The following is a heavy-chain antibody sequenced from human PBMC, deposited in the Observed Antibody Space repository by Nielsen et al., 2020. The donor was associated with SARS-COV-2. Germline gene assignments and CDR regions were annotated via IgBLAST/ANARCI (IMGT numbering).Heavy chain of an antibody. J-gene: IGHJ4*02. CDR1: GGSISSSSYY. CDR3: ARDTKIQLWLGPFDY. D-gene: IGHD5-18*01. V-gene: IGHV4-39*07. CDR2: INHSGST. Sequence: GSLRLSCTVSGGSISSSSYYWSWIRQPPGKGLEWIGEINHSGSTNYNPSLKSRVTISVDTSKNQFSLKLSSVTAADTAVYYCARDTKIQLWLGPFDYWGQGTQVTVSS.